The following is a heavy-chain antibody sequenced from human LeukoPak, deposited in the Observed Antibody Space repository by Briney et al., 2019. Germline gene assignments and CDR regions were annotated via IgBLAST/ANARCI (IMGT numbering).Heavy chain of an antibody. V-gene: IGHV3-7*03. CDR2: IKQDGSEK. J-gene: IGHJ6*02. CDR3: ARAMDV. CDR1: GIRFSSYW. Sequence: PGGSLRLSCAASGIRFSSYWMNWVRQAPGKGLEWVANIKQDGSEKYYVDSVKGRFTISRDNAKNSLYLQMNSLRAEDTAVYYCARAMDVWGQGTTVTVSS.